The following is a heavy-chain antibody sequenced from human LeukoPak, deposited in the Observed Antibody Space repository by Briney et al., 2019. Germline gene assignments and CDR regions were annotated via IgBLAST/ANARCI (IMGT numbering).Heavy chain of an antibody. D-gene: IGHD6-19*01. CDR3: ARGQWPSHDAFDI. CDR1: GFTFSTYG. V-gene: IGHV3-23*01. Sequence: GGSLRLSCAASGFTFSTYGMSWVRQAPGKGLEWVSAISSSGSSIYYADSVKGRFTISRDNAKNTLYLQMTSLRAEDTAAYYCARGQWPSHDAFDIWGQGTMVTVSS. J-gene: IGHJ3*02. CDR2: ISSSGSSI.